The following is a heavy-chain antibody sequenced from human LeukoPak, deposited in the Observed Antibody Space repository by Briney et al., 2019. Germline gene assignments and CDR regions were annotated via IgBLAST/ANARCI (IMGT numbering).Heavy chain of an antibody. J-gene: IGHJ3*02. V-gene: IGHV4-34*01. CDR2: INHSGST. Sequence: NPSETLSLTCAVYGGSFSGYYWSWIRQPPGKGLEWIGEINHSGSTNYNPSLKSRVTISVDTSKNQFSLKLSSVTAADTAVYYCARLTTVFDAFDIWGQGTMVTVSS. CDR3: ARLTTVFDAFDI. D-gene: IGHD4-17*01. CDR1: GGSFSGYY.